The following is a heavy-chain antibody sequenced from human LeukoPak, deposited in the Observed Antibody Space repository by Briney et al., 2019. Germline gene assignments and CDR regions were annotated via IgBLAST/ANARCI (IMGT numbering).Heavy chain of an antibody. CDR3: ARGYCSSTSCYESNWFDP. J-gene: IGHJ5*02. Sequence: SVKVSCKASGGTFSSYAISWVRQAPGQGLEWMGGIIPIFGTANYAQKFQGRVTIIADESTSTAYMELSSLRSEDTAVYYCARGYCSSTSCYESNWFDPWGQGTLVTVSS. CDR2: IIPIFGTA. V-gene: IGHV1-69*01. D-gene: IGHD2-2*01. CDR1: GGTFSSYA.